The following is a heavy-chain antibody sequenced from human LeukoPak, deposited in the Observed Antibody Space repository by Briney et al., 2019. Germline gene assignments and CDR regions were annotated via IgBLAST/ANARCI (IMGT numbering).Heavy chain of an antibody. CDR3: ARGLITIFGVVIITYGMDV. J-gene: IGHJ6*02. CDR1: GGTFSSYA. Sequence: SVTVSCTASGGTFSSYAISWVRQAPGQGLEWMGGIIPIFGTANYAQKFQGRVTITADESTSTAYMELSSLRSEDTAVYYCARGLITIFGVVIITYGMDVWGQGTTVTVSS. CDR2: IIPIFGTA. V-gene: IGHV1-69*01. D-gene: IGHD3-3*01.